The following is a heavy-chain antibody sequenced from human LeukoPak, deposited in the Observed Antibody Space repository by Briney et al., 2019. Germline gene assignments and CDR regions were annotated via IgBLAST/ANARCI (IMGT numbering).Heavy chain of an antibody. V-gene: IGHV3-23*01. CDR2: ISGSGGST. D-gene: IGHD3-22*01. CDR1: GGYSSSCS. CDR3: AKDFPQVPQDYYDSICYFDY. Sequence: ETLSLTCTVSGGYSSSCSWSWIRQAPGKGLEWVSAISGSGGSTYYADSVKGRFTISRDNSKNTLYLQMNSLRAEDTAVYYCAKDFPQVPQDYYDSICYFDYWGQGTLVTVSS. J-gene: IGHJ4*02.